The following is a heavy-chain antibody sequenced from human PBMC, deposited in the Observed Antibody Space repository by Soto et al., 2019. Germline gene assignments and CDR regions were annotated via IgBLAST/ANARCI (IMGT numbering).Heavy chain of an antibody. V-gene: IGHV4-59*01. D-gene: IGHD3-22*01. CDR3: AKAVSYYDINWFDP. Sequence: SETLSLTCTVSGGSISNYYWSWIRQPPGKGLEWVGYIYYSGSTNYNPSLKSRVTISVDTSKNQFSLKLNSVTAADTAVYFCAKAVSYYDINWFDPWGQGTLVTVSS. CDR2: IYYSGST. J-gene: IGHJ5*02. CDR1: GGSISNYY.